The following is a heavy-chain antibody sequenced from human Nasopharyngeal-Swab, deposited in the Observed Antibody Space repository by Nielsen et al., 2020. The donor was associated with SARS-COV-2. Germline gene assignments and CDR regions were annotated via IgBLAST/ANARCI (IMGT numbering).Heavy chain of an antibody. J-gene: IGHJ4*02. Sequence: GEALMISCAASGFTFCSYMMNWVRQAPGKGLEWVSSVSSSGSYISYADSLKGRFTISRDNVKNTLYLHMNSLTAEDTAVYYCTRDFGMATFDSWGQGTLVTVSS. CDR3: TRDFGMATFDS. CDR1: GFTFCSYM. D-gene: IGHD3-16*01. V-gene: IGHV3-21*01. CDR2: VSSSGSYI.